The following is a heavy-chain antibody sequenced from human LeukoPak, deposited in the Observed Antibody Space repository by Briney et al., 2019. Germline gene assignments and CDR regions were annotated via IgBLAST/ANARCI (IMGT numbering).Heavy chain of an antibody. V-gene: IGHV1-18*01. CDR3: ARDGGLYCSGGSCYSSYYYYYMDV. Sequence: ASVKVSCKASGYTFNSYGISWVRQAPGQGLEWMGWISAYNGNTNYAQKLQGRVTMTTDTSTSTAYMELRSLRSDDTAVYYCARDGGLYCSGGSCYSSYYYYYMDVWGKGTTVTVSS. CDR2: ISAYNGNT. J-gene: IGHJ6*03. D-gene: IGHD2-15*01. CDR1: GYTFNSYG.